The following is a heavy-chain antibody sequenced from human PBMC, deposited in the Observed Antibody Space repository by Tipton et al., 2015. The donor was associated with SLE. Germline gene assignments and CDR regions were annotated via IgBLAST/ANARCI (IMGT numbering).Heavy chain of an antibody. Sequence: TLSLTCTVSGGSISSSSYYWGWIRQPPGKGLEWIGSIYYSGSTYYNPSLKRRVTISVDTSKNQFSLKLSSVTAADTAVYYCASAHYYDFWIGYYIPVWGQGTMVTVSS. CDR3: ASAHYYDFWIGYYIPV. CDR2: IYYSGST. D-gene: IGHD3-3*01. CDR1: GGSISSSSYY. V-gene: IGHV4-39*01. J-gene: IGHJ3*01.